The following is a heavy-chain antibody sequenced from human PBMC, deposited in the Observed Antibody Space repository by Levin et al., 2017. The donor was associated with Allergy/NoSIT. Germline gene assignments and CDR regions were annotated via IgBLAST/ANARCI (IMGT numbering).Heavy chain of an antibody. CDR2: ISGSGGRT. D-gene: IGHD2-8*02. CDR1: GFTFSSYD. J-gene: IGHJ4*02. CDR3: AKRYCTGTNCALFDY. Sequence: GGSLRLSCAASGFTFSSYDMSWVRQAPGKGLEWVSAISGSGGRTYYTDSVKGRFTISRDNSKNTVYLQMNSLRDEDTAVYYCAKRYCTGTNCALFDYWGQGTLVTVSS. V-gene: IGHV3-23*01.